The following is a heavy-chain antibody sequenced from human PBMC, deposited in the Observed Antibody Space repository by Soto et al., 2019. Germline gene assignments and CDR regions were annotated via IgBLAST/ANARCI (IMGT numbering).Heavy chain of an antibody. CDR3: ADAAAARGARGIDC. J-gene: IGHJ4*02. V-gene: IGHV3-7*03. Sequence: EVQLVESGGGLVQPGGSLRLSCAASGFTFSSYWMSWVRQAPGKGLEWVANMNQDGSEKYYVDSVKGRFTISRDNAKNSLYLQMNSLRAEDTGVYYSADAAAARGARGIDCWGQGSLVTVSS. D-gene: IGHD6-13*01. CDR1: GFTFSSYW. CDR2: MNQDGSEK.